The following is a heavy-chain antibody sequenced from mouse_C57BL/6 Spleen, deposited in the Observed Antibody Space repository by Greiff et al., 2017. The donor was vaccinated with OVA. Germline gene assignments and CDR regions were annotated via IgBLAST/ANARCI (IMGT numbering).Heavy chain of an antibody. D-gene: IGHD4-1*01. V-gene: IGHV1-47*01. CDR1: GYTFTTYP. CDR2: FHPYNDDT. CDR3: AVTGTDAMDY. Sequence: VHLVESGAELVKPGASVKMSCKASGYTFTTYPIEWMKQNHGKRLEWIGNFHPYNDDTKYNEKFKGKATLTVEKSSSTVYLELSRLTSDDSAVYYCAVTGTDAMDYWGQGTSVTVSS. J-gene: IGHJ4*01.